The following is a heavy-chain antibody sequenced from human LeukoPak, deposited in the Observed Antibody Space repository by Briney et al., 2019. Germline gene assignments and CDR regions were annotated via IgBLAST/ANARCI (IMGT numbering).Heavy chain of an antibody. J-gene: IGHJ4*02. D-gene: IGHD2-15*01. CDR2: IRYDGSNK. Sequence: GGSLRLSCAASGFTFSSYGMHWVRQAPGKGLEWVAFIRYDGSNKYYADSVKGRFTISRDNSKNTLYLQMNSLRAEDTAVYYRAKDLIRVVVVALDYWGQGTLVTVSS. V-gene: IGHV3-30*02. CDR1: GFTFSSYG. CDR3: AKDLIRVVVVALDY.